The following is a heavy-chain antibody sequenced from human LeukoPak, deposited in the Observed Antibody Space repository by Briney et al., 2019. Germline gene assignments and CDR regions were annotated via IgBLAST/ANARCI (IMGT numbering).Heavy chain of an antibody. D-gene: IGHD6-19*01. CDR1: GGSFSGYY. V-gene: IGHV4-59*01. Sequence: PSETLSLTCAVYGGSFSGYYWSWIRQPPGRGLGWLGYIYYSGSTNYNPSLKSRVTISVDTSKNQFSLRLSSVTAADTAVYYCARELLPGYSSGWYGYWGQGTLVTVSS. CDR3: ARELLPGYSSGWYGY. J-gene: IGHJ4*02. CDR2: IYYSGST.